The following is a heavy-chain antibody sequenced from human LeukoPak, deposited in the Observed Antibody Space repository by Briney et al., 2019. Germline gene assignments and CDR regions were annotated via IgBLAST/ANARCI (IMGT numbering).Heavy chain of an antibody. D-gene: IGHD3-10*01. V-gene: IGHV4-59*01. CDR2: ISYSGST. J-gene: IGHJ2*01. CDR3: AKAMSSAWNFDL. CDR1: GDSISTYS. Sequence: SETLSLTCTVSGDSISTYSWIWIRQPPGKGLECIGYISYSGSTNFNPSLQSRVTMSVATSKNQFSLKLNSVTAADTAVYYCAKAMSSAWNFDLWGRGTLVAVSS.